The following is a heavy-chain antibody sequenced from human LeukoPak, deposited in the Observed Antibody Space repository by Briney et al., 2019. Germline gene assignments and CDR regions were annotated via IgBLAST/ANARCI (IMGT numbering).Heavy chain of an antibody. D-gene: IGHD3-3*01. CDR2: IYYSGIT. Sequence: SETLSLTCTVSGGSISSYYWSWIRQPPGKGLEWIGSIYYSGITNYNPSLKSRVTISVDTSKNQFSLKLSSVTAADTAVYYCARWKLRFLEFWGQGTLVTVSS. J-gene: IGHJ4*02. CDR3: ARWKLRFLEF. V-gene: IGHV4-59*01. CDR1: GGSISSYY.